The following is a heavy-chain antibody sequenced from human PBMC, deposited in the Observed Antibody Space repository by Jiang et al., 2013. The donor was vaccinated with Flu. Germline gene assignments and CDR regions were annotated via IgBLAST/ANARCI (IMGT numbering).Heavy chain of an antibody. D-gene: IGHD3-22*01. CDR2: ISYDGSNK. CDR1: GFTFSSYG. Sequence: GGGVVQPGRSLRLSCAASGFTFSSYGMHWVRQAPGKGLEWVAVISYDGSNKYYADSVKGRFTISRDNSKNTLYLQMNSLRAEDTAVYYCAKDPSSGYYRNPLDNWGQGILVTVSS. V-gene: IGHV3-30*18. CDR3: AKDPSSGYYRNPLDN. J-gene: IGHJ4*02.